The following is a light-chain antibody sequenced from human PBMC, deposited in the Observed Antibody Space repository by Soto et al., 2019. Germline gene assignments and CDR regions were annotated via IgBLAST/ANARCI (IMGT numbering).Light chain of an antibody. CDR3: QQYATSPIT. V-gene: IGKV3-20*01. CDR2: GSS. CDR1: QSVSSY. J-gene: IGKJ5*01. Sequence: EIVLTQSPATLSLSPGERATLSCRASQSVSSYLAWYQQKPGQAPRLLIYGSSSRATDIPDRFSGSGSGTDFTLTISTLEPEDFAVYYCQQYATSPITLGQGTRLEIK.